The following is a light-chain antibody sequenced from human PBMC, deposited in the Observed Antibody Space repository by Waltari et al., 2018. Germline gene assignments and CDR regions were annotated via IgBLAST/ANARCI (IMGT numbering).Light chain of an antibody. J-gene: IGLJ2*01. CDR3: QSGDNSGTNRVL. CDR2: DTN. V-gene: IGLV1-44*01. Sequence: QSVLTQQPSASGTPGQRVTISCSGSSSNIGANTVNWYQHLPGAAPKLLIYDTNQRPSGIPERFSGSSSGTTVTLTISGVQAEDEADYHCQSGDNSGTNRVLFGGGTKLTVL. CDR1: SSNIGANT.